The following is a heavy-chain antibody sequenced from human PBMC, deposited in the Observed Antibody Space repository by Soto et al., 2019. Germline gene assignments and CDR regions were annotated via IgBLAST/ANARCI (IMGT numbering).Heavy chain of an antibody. V-gene: IGHV3-53*01. Sequence: GGSLRLSCAASGFTVSSNYMSWVRQAPGKGLEWVSVIYSGGSTYYADSVKGRFTISRDNSKNTLYLQMNSLRAEDTAVHYCARVDGGSSSWLLDYWGQGTLVTVSS. CDR3: ARVDGGSSSWLLDY. CDR1: GFTVSSNY. CDR2: IYSGGST. D-gene: IGHD6-13*01. J-gene: IGHJ4*02.